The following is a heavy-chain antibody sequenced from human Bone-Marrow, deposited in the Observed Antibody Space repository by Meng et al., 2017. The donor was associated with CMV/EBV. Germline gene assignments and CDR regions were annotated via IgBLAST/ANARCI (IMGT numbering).Heavy chain of an antibody. CDR1: GFHVRSNY. CDR3: AKAQYSYDSIASGG. J-gene: IGHJ4*02. CDR2: IRYDGSTK. D-gene: IGHD3-22*01. Sequence: GGSLRLSCAASGFHVRSNYMAWVRQAPGKGLEWVAFIRYDGSTKYFADSIKGRFTMSRDNSKNTLYLQMNSLRTEDTAVYYCAKAQYSYDSIASGGWGQGTLVTVSS. V-gene: IGHV3-30*02.